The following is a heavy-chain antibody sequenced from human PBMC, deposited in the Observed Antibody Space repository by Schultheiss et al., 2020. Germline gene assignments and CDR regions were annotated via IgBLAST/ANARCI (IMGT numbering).Heavy chain of an antibody. V-gene: IGHV3-21*01. J-gene: IGHJ4*02. D-gene: IGHD1-14*01. CDR3: ARARKGAQPFDY. CDR2: ISSSSSYI. CDR1: GFTFSIYS. Sequence: GGSLRLSCAASGFTFSIYSMNWVRQAPGKGLEWVSSISSSSSYIYYADSVKGRFTISRDNAKNSLYLQMNSLRAEDTAVYYCARARKGAQPFDYWGQGTLVTVSS.